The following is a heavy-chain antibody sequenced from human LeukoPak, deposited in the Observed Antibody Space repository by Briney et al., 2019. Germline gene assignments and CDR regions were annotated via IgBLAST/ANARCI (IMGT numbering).Heavy chain of an antibody. CDR1: GGSISSSSYY. V-gene: IGHV4-39*07. CDR3: ARVVVPAATVGGGDSYFDY. Sequence: SETLSLTCTVSGGSISSSSYYWGWIRQPPGKGLEWIGSINNKGNTYYNPSLKSRVTISVDTSKNEFSLKLSSVTAADTAVYYCARVVVPAATVGGGDSYFDYWGQGTLVTVSS. CDR2: INNKGNT. J-gene: IGHJ4*02. D-gene: IGHD2-2*01.